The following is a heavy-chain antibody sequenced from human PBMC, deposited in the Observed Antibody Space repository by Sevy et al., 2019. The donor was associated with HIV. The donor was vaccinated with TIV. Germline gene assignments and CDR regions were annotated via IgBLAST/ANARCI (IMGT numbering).Heavy chain of an antibody. V-gene: IGHV1-2*02. CDR3: TRDRQHSRDI. J-gene: IGHJ3*02. CDR2: INPNTSAT. CDR1: GYTFTGYY. D-gene: IGHD3-3*02. Sequence: ASVKVSCKASGYTFTGYYMHWVRQAPGQGLEWMGWINPNTSATNYAQKFRGRVTMTRDTSISTAYMELSSLRSDDTAVHYSTRDRQHSRDIWGHGTMVTVS.